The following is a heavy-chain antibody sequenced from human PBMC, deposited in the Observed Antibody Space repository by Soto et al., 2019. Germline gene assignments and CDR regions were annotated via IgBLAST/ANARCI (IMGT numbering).Heavy chain of an antibody. CDR3: AKSNRGAYDTPDF. CDR1: GFSLNDYG. Sequence: QVQLVESGGGVVQPGRSLRLSCAASGFSLNDYGIYWVRQPPGKGLEWLADISYDGRNKYYTDSVRCRFTISRDITKGPLYLQMNSLRPEDTAVYYCAKSNRGAYDTPDFWGQGTPVTVSP. D-gene: IGHD3-22*01. J-gene: IGHJ4*02. V-gene: IGHV3-30*18. CDR2: ISYDGRNK.